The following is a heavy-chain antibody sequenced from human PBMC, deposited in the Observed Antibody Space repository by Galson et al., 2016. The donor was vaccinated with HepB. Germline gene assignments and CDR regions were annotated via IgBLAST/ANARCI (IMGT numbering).Heavy chain of an antibody. J-gene: IGHJ4*02. CDR3: VRGWLWSRSLYFDY. V-gene: IGHV3-66*01. CDR2: IYDGGDT. Sequence: SLRLSCAASGFTVRNNYMSWVRQAPGKGLEWVSAIYDGGDTYYADSVKGRVTISRDNSKNTLDLQLTALRADDTALYYCVRGWLWSRSLYFDYWGQGALVSVSS. CDR1: GFTVRNNY. D-gene: IGHD3-3*01.